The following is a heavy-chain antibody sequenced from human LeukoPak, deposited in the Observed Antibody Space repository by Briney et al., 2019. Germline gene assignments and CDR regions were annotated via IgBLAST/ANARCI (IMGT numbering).Heavy chain of an antibody. CDR3: ANNGYGSGQPFDF. Sequence: SGTLSLTCTVSGGSVTRYYWSWIRQPPGKGPEWIADVHYSGGTNYNPSLKSRVAISIDTSENQFSLKLYSVTAADTAVYFCANNGYGSGQPFDFWGQGTLVTVSS. D-gene: IGHD6-19*01. J-gene: IGHJ4*02. CDR2: VHYSGGT. V-gene: IGHV4-59*02. CDR1: GGSVTRYY.